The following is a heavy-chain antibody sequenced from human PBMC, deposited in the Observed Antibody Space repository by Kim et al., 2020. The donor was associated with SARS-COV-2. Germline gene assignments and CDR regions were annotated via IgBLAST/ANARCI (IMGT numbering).Heavy chain of an antibody. CDR3: ARDWPPQGYCSGGSCYQGY. J-gene: IGHJ4*02. CDR2: ISSSGSTI. CDR1: GFTFSSYE. D-gene: IGHD2-15*01. V-gene: IGHV3-48*03. Sequence: GGSLRLSCAASGFTFSSYEMNWVRQAPGKGLEWVSYISSSGSTIYYADSVKGRFTISRDNAKNSLYLQMNSLRAEDTAVYYCARDWPPQGYCSGGSCYQGYWGQGTLVTVSS.